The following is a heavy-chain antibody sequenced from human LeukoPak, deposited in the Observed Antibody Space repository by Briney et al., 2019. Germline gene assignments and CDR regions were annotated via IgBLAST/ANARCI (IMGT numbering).Heavy chain of an antibody. CDR3: ARFAAGGSYYYYMDV. CDR2: ISSSSSYI. J-gene: IGHJ6*03. V-gene: IGHV3-21*01. CDR1: GFTFSSYS. D-gene: IGHD6-25*01. Sequence: NPGGSLRLSCAASGFTFSSYSVNWVRQAPGKGLEWVSSISSSSSYIYYADSVKGRFTISRDNAKNSLYLQMNSLRAEDTAVYYCARFAAGGSYYYYMDVWGKGTTVTVSS.